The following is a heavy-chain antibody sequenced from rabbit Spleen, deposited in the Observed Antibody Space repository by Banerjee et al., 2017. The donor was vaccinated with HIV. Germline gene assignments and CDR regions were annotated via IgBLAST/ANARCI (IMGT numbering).Heavy chain of an antibody. CDR1: GFSFNSGYD. Sequence: QSLEESGGGLVKPGASLTLTCKASGFSFNSGYDMCWVRQAPGKGLEWIACINIVTGKSVYASWAKGRFTVSRTSSTTVTLQMTSLTAADTATYFCARDLVAVIGWNFDLWGPGTLVTVS. CDR3: ARDLVAVIGWNFDL. D-gene: IGHD1-1*01. J-gene: IGHJ4*01. V-gene: IGHV1S40*01. CDR2: INIVTGKS.